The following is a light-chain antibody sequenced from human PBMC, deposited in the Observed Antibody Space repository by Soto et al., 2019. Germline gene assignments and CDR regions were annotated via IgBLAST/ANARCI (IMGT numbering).Light chain of an antibody. CDR2: EVS. CDR3: TSYTSSSTLDV. J-gene: IGLJ1*01. CDR1: SSDVGGYNY. V-gene: IGLV2-14*01. Sequence: QSVLTQPASVSGSPGQSITISCTGTSSDVGGYNYVSCYQQHPGKAPKLMIYEVSNRPSGVSNRFSGSKSGHTASLTISGLKSEDEADYFCTSYTSSSTLDVFGTGTKLTVL.